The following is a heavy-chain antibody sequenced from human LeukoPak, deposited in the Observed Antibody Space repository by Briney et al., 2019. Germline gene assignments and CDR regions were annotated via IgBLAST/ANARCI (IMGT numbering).Heavy chain of an antibody. CDR3: AKDREGIVVVPAATALDY. J-gene: IGHJ4*02. V-gene: IGHV3-30*02. CDR1: GFTFSSYG. D-gene: IGHD2-2*01. CDR2: IRYDGSNK. Sequence: GGSLRLSCAASGFTFSSYGMHWVRQAPGKGLERVAFIRYDGSNKYYADSVKGRFTISRDNSKNTLYLQMNSLRAEDTAVYYCAKDREGIVVVPAATALDYWGQGTLVTVSS.